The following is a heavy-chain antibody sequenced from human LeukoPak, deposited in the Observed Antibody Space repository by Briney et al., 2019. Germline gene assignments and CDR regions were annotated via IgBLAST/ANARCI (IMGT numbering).Heavy chain of an antibody. V-gene: IGHV1-69*06. J-gene: IGHJ3*02. CDR2: IIPIFGTA. CDR3: ARDLVPPTYYYDSSGSTLDAFDI. CDR1: GGTFSSYA. Sequence: GASVKVSCKASGGTFSSYAISWVRQAPGQGLEWMGGIIPIFGTANYAQKFQGRVTITADKSTSTAYMELSSLRSEDTAVYYCARDLVPPTYYYDSSGSTLDAFDIWGQGTMVTVSS. D-gene: IGHD3-22*01.